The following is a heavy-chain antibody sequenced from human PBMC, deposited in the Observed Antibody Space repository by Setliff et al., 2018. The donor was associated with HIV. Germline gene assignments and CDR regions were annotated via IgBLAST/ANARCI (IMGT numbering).Heavy chain of an antibody. J-gene: IGHJ4*02. CDR1: GYSFTDYY. V-gene: IGHV1-2*04. CDR2: INPKSDGT. Sequence: ASVKVSCKASGYSFTDYYIHWVRQAPGQELEWMGWINPKSDGTNYAQKFQGWITMTRDTSISTAYMELSRLRSDDTAVYYCARGMDYYDTSGYYQYYFDYWGQGTLVTVSS. D-gene: IGHD3-22*01. CDR3: ARGMDYYDTSGYYQYYFDY.